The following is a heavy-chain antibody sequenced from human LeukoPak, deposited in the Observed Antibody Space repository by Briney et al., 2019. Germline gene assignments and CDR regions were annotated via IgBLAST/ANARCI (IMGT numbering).Heavy chain of an antibody. CDR1: GFTFSNYG. CDR3: ARKFGV. J-gene: IGHJ4*02. Sequence: PGGSLRLSCVASGFTFSNYGMHWVRQAPGKGLEWVTTISYDGNDEYYADSVKGRFTISRDNSKNTLYLEMSSLRIEDTAVYYCARKFGVWGQGTLVTVSS. V-gene: IGHV3-30*03. CDR2: ISYDGNDE. D-gene: IGHD3-3*01.